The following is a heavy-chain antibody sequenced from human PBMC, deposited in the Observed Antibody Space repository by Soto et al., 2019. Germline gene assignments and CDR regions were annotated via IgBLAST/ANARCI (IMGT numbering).Heavy chain of an antibody. Sequence: QVQLVQSGAEVKKPGSSVKVSCKASGGTFSSYAISWVRQAPGQGLEWIGGIIPIFGTANYAQKFQGRVTITADESTSTAYMELSSLRSEDTAVYYCARDKSLGVAATPYYYYGMDVWGQGTTVTVSS. CDR1: GGTFSSYA. CDR2: IIPIFGTA. CDR3: ARDKSLGVAATPYYYYGMDV. D-gene: IGHD2-15*01. J-gene: IGHJ6*02. V-gene: IGHV1-69*01.